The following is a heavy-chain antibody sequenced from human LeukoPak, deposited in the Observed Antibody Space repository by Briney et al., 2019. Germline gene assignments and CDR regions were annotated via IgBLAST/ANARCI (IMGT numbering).Heavy chain of an antibody. CDR1: GFTFSSYA. CDR3: ARDVYGDSNFDH. Sequence: PGGSLRLSCAASGFTFSSYAMSWVRQAPGKGLEWVSAISGSGGSTYYADSLKGRFTISRDNAKNSLYLQMNSLRAEDTAVYYCARDVYGDSNFDHWGQGTLVTVSS. V-gene: IGHV3-23*01. J-gene: IGHJ4*02. CDR2: ISGSGGST. D-gene: IGHD4-17*01.